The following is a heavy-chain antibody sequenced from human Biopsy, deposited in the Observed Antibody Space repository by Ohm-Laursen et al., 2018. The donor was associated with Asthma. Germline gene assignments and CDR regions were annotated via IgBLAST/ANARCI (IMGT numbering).Heavy chain of an antibody. CDR3: AHAQTSWNYYGSGNYLYHFDS. V-gene: IGHV2-5*02. Sequence: TQTLTLTYTVSGFSLSTLGVGVGWFRQPPGKALEWLAHIFWEDDKRYSPSLKSRLTNAKDTSRNQVVLTMTNMDPVDTGTYFCAHAQTSWNYYGSGNYLYHFDSWGQGTLVTVSS. CDR1: GFSLSTLGVG. J-gene: IGHJ4*02. CDR2: IFWEDDK. D-gene: IGHD3-10*01.